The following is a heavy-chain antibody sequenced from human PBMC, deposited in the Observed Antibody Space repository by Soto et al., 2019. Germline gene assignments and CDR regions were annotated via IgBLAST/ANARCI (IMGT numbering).Heavy chain of an antibody. Sequence: ASVKVSCKASGGTFSSYAISWVRQAPGQGLEWMGGIIPIFGTANYAQKFQGRVTITADESTSTAYMELSSLRSEDTAVYYCARRGSGSSHNWFCPWGQGSLVTVSS. V-gene: IGHV1-69*13. D-gene: IGHD1-26*01. CDR3: ARRGSGSSHNWFCP. J-gene: IGHJ5*02. CDR1: GGTFSSYA. CDR2: IIPIFGTA.